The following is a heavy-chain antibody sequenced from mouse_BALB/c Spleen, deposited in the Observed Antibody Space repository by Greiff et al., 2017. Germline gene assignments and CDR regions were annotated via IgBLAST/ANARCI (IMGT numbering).Heavy chain of an antibody. D-gene: IGHD1-1*01. J-gene: IGHJ3*01. V-gene: IGHV1S81*02. CDR2: INPSNGRT. Sequence: QVQLQQPGAELVKPGASVKLSCKASGYTFTSYWMHWVKQRPGQGLEWIGEINPSNGRTNYNEKFKSKATLTVDKSSSTAYMQLSSLTSEDSAVYYCARRGRATPSNLLPFAYWGQGTLVTVSA. CDR1: GYTFTSYW. CDR3: ARRGRATPSNLLPFAY.